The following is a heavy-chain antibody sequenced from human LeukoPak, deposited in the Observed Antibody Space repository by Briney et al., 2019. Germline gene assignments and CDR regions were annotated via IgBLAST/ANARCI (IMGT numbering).Heavy chain of an antibody. Sequence: GGSLRLSCVVSGFTFSEFTFSNAWMSWVRQAPGKGLEWVGRFKSKTDGGATDYAAPVKGRFTISRDVSKTTLFLQMNSLKTEDTAVYYCTADNCGSTSCYAHYWGQGTLVTVSS. V-gene: IGHV3-15*01. D-gene: IGHD2-2*01. J-gene: IGHJ4*02. CDR1: GFTFSEFTFSNAW. CDR3: TADNCGSTSCYAHY. CDR2: FKSKTDGGAT.